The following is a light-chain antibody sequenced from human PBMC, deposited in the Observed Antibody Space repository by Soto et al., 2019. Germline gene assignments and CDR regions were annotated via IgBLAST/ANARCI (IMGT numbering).Light chain of an antibody. CDR3: QQRSNWSST. CDR2: DAS. J-gene: IGKJ4*01. CDR1: QSVSGY. V-gene: IGKV3-11*01. Sequence: EIVLTQSPATLSLSPANRATLSCRASQSVSGYLAWYQQKPGQAPRLLIYDASNRATGIPARFSGSGSGTDLTLTITSLEPEDFAVYYCQQRSNWSSTFGGGTKVEI.